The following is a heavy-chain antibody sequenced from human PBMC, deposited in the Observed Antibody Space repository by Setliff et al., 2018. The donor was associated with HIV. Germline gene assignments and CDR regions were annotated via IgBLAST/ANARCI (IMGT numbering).Heavy chain of an antibody. CDR1: GGSISSSSYY. CDR3: ASPGGDSSGWTRGFDY. D-gene: IGHD6-19*01. Sequence: PSETLSLTCTVSGGSISSSSYYWGWIRQPPGKGLEWVGSNYYSGSTYYNPSLKGRVTISVDTSKNQFSLKLSSVTAADTAVYYCASPGGDSSGWTRGFDYWGQGTLVTVSS. CDR2: NYYSGST. V-gene: IGHV4-39*01. J-gene: IGHJ4*02.